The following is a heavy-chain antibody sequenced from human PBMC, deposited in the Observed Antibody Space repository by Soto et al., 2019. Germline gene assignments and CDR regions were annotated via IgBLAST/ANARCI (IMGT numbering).Heavy chain of an antibody. V-gene: IGHV1-46*01. CDR3: ARDPRFLEWLSATYGMDV. CDR2: INPSGGST. CDR1: GYTFTSYY. D-gene: IGHD3-3*01. J-gene: IGHJ6*02. Sequence: QVQLVQSGAEVKKPGASVKVSCKASGYTFTSYYMHWVRQAPGQGLEWMGIINPSGGSTSYAQKFQGRVTMTRDTSTSTVYMELSSLRSEDTAVYYCARDPRFLEWLSATYGMDVWGQGTTVTVYS.